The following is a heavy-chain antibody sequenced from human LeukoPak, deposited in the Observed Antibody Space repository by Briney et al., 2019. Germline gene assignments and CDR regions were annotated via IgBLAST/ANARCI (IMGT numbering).Heavy chain of an antibody. D-gene: IGHD6-19*01. V-gene: IGHV1-46*01. CDR3: ARAGLPRKWFDP. J-gene: IGHJ5*02. Sequence: ASVKVSCKASGYTFTSYYMYWVREAPGQGLEWMGIINPSGGSTSYAQKFQGRVTMTRDTSTTTVYMELSSLRSEDTAVYFCARAGLPRKWFDPWGQGTLVTVSS. CDR1: GYTFTSYY. CDR2: INPSGGST.